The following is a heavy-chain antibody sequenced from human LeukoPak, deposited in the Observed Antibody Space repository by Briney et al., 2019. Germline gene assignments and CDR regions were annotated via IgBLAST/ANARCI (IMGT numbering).Heavy chain of an antibody. V-gene: IGHV5-51*01. Sequence: PGESLKISCKGSGYSFTSYWIGWVRQMPGKGLEWMGTIYPGDSDTRYSPSFQGQVTISADKSISTAYLQWSSLKASDTAMYYCAFASSSSYYYYGMDVWGQGTTVTVSS. CDR3: AFASSSSYYYYGMDV. D-gene: IGHD6-6*01. J-gene: IGHJ6*02. CDR2: IYPGDSDT. CDR1: GYSFTSYW.